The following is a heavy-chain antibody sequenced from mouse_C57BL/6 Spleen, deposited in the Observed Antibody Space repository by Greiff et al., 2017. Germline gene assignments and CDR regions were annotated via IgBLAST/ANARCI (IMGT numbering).Heavy chain of an antibody. CDR3: ARGEGNGYWYFDV. D-gene: IGHD2-1*01. J-gene: IGHJ1*03. Sequence: EVKLMESEGGLVQPGSSMKLSCTASGFTFSDYYMAWVRQVPEKGLEWVANINYDGSSTYYLDSLKSRFIISRDNAKNILYLQMSSLKSEDTATYYCARGEGNGYWYFDVWGTGTTVTVSS. V-gene: IGHV5-16*01. CDR2: INYDGSST. CDR1: GFTFSDYY.